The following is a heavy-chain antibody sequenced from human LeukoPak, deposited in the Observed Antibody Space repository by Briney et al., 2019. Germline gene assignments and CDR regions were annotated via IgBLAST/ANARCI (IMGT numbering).Heavy chain of an antibody. Sequence: ASVKVSCKASGYTFTGYYMHWVRQAPGQGLEWMGWTNPNSGGTNYAQKFQARVTMTRDTSISTAYMELSRLRSDDTAVYYCARVSGRGYSSGWLDYWGQGTLVTVSS. V-gene: IGHV1-2*02. CDR2: TNPNSGGT. CDR1: GYTFTGYY. D-gene: IGHD6-19*01. CDR3: ARVSGRGYSSGWLDY. J-gene: IGHJ4*02.